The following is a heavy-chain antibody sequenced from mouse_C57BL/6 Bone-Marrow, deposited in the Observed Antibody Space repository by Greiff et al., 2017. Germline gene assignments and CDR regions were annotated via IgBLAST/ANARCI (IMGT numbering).Heavy chain of an antibody. CDR1: GYTFTSYW. CDR3: ARLLITTVEGFAY. Sequence: QVQLQQPGAELVMPGASVKLSCKASGYTFTSYWMHWVKQRPGQGLEWIGEIDPSDSYTNYNQKFQGKSTLTVDKSSSTAYMQLSSLTAEDSAVYYCARLLITTVEGFAYWGQGTLVTVSA. CDR2: IDPSDSYT. J-gene: IGHJ3*01. V-gene: IGHV1-69*01. D-gene: IGHD1-1*01.